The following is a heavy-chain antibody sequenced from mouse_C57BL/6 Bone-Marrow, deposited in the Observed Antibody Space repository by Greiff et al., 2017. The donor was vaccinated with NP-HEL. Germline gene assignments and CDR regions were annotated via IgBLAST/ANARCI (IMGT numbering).Heavy chain of an antibody. V-gene: IGHV1-81*01. D-gene: IGHD2-4*01. CDR1: GYTFTSYG. Sequence: QVQLQQSGAELARPGASVKLSCKASGYTFTSYGISWVKQRTGQGLEWIGEIYPRSGNTYYNEKFKGKATLTADKSSSTAYMELRSLTSEDSAVYFCARGGLNLYYDFYFDVWGTVTTVTVSS. J-gene: IGHJ1*03. CDR2: IYPRSGNT. CDR3: ARGGLNLYYDFYFDV.